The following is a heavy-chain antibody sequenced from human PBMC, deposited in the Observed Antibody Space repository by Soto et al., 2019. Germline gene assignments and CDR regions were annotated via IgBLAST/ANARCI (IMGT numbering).Heavy chain of an antibody. Sequence: PGGSLRLSCAASGFTFSSYAMSWVRQAPGKGLEWVSAISGSGGSTYYADSVKGRFTSSRDNSKNTLYLQMSSLRAEDTAVYYCAKDDTYYDFWSGSYTGGVSGMDVWGQGTTVTVSS. J-gene: IGHJ6*02. CDR3: AKDDTYYDFWSGSYTGGVSGMDV. V-gene: IGHV3-23*01. CDR1: GFTFSSYA. D-gene: IGHD3-3*01. CDR2: ISGSGGST.